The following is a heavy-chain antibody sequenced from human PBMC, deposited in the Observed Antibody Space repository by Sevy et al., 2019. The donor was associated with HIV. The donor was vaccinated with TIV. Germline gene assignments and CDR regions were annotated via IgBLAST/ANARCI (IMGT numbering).Heavy chain of an antibody. J-gene: IGHJ4*02. CDR2: IRRNSYEPYGGTT. D-gene: IGHD4-17*01. CDR1: GFTFGDYA. V-gene: IGHV3-49*03. CDR3: TRALATVVTPEYYFDY. Sequence: GGSLRLSCTVSGFTFGDYAMSWFRQAPGKGLEWVAFIRRNSYEPYGGTTEYAASVKGRFTISRDDSKSIAYLQMNSLKTEDTAVHYCTRALATVVTPEYYFDYWGQGTLVTVSS.